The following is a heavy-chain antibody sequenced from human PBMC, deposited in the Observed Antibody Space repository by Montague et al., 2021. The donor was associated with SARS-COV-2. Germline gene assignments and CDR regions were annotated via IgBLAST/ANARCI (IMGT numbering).Heavy chain of an antibody. CDR3: ARGPDHYDFWSGYYYYYMDV. Sequence: SETPSLTCTVSGGSISSYYWSWIRQPPGKGLEWIGYIYYSGSTNXNPSLKSRVTISVDTSKNQFSLKLSSVTAADTTVYYCARGPDHYDFWSGYYYYYMDVWGKGTTVTVSS. D-gene: IGHD3-3*01. CDR2: IYYSGST. CDR1: GGSISSYY. V-gene: IGHV4-59*01. J-gene: IGHJ6*03.